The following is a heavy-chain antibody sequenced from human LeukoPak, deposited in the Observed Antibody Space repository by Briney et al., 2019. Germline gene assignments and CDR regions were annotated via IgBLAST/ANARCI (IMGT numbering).Heavy chain of an antibody. CDR2: IYSGGST. Sequence: GGSLRLSCAASGFTVSSNYMSWVRQAPGKGLEWVSVIYSGGSTYYADSVKSRFTISRDNSKNTLYLQMNSLRAEDTAVYYCARVTQLWLPFDYWGQGTLVTVSS. D-gene: IGHD5-18*01. J-gene: IGHJ4*02. CDR3: ARVTQLWLPFDY. V-gene: IGHV3-53*01. CDR1: GFTVSSNY.